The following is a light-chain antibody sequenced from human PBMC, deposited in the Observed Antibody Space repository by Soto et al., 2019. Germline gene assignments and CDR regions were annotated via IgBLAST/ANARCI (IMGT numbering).Light chain of an antibody. Sequence: QSVLTQPPSVSGAPGQRVTISCTGSSSNIGAGYDVHWYQQLPGTAPKLLIYGNSNRPSGVPDRFSGSKSGTSASLAITGLQAEDEADYYCQSYDSSRSAYWVFGGGTKVTVL. CDR3: QSYDSSRSAYWV. J-gene: IGLJ3*02. CDR2: GNS. V-gene: IGLV1-40*01. CDR1: SSNIGAGYD.